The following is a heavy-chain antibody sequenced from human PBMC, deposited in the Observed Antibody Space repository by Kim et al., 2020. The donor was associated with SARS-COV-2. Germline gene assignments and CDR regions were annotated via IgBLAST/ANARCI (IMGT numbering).Heavy chain of an antibody. CDR3: ARDSFSSSQQPYYFDY. V-gene: IGHV1-69*01. J-gene: IGHJ4*02. D-gene: IGHD6-13*01. Sequence: KFQGRVTITADESTSTAYMELSSLRSEDTAVYYCARDSFSSSQQPYYFDYWGQGTLVTVSS.